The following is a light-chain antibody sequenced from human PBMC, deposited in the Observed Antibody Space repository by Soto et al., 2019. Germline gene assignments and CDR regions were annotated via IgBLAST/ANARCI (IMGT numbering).Light chain of an antibody. CDR3: SSYTTSSTLLDV. CDR2: EVS. CDR1: SSDVGGYNS. J-gene: IGLJ1*01. V-gene: IGLV2-14*01. Sequence: QSALTQPASVSGSPGQSITISCTGTSSDVGGYNSVSWYQQHPGKAPKLMIYEVSNRPSGVSNRFSGSKSGNTASLTISGLQAEDEADYDCSSYTTSSTLLDVFGTGTKVTVL.